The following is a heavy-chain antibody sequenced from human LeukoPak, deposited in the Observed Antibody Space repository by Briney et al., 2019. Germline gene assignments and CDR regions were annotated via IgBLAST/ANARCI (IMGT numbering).Heavy chain of an antibody. Sequence: GGSLRLSCAASGFTFSRYWMSWVRQAPGKGLEWVANIKQDGGEKYYVDSVKGRFTISRDNAKNSLYLQMNGLRAEDTAVYYCARDHGENWFDPWGQGTLATVSS. D-gene: IGHD2-21*01. CDR2: IKQDGGEK. CDR1: GFTFSRYW. CDR3: ARDHGENWFDP. J-gene: IGHJ5*02. V-gene: IGHV3-7*01.